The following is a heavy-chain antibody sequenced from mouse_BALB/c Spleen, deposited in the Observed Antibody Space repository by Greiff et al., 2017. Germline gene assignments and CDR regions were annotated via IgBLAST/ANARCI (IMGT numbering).Heavy chain of an antibody. CDR3: ARDGNYEAY. J-gene: IGHJ3*01. CDR1: GFTFSSSG. D-gene: IGHD2-1*01. CDR2: ISSGSSTI. Sequence: EVKLVESGGGLVQPGGSRKLSCAASGFTFSSSGMHWVRQAPEKGLEWVAYISSGSSTIYYADTVKGRFTISRDNPKNTLFLQMTSLRSEDTAMYYYARDGNYEAYWGQGTLVTVSA. V-gene: IGHV5-17*02.